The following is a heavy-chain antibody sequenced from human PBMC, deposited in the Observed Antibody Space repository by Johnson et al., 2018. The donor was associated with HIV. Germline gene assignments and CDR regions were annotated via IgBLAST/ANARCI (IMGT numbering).Heavy chain of an antibody. CDR2: IYSGGSL. CDR3: AREYDALDI. D-gene: IGHD3-10*01. V-gene: IGHV3-66*02. CDR1: GFTVSSNY. Sequence: VQLVESGGGVVQPGGSLRLSCAASGFTVSSNYMSWVRQAPGKGLEWVSVIYSGGSLYYVDSVKGRFTISRDNSKNTLFLQMNSLRAEDTAVYYCAREYDALDIWGQGTIVTVSS. J-gene: IGHJ3*02.